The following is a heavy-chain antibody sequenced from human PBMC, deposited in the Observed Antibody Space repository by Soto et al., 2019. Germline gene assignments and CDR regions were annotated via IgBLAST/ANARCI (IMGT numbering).Heavy chain of an antibody. CDR1: GFRFSIYS. J-gene: IGHJ4*02. CDR3: ARSVEGHFDY. D-gene: IGHD6-19*01. Sequence: EVQLVESGGTLVQPGGSLRLSCAASGFRFSIYSMNWVRQAPGKGLEWSAYITSDTKTIKYADSVKGRFTISRDNGKNGVYLHMNSLRDEDTAVYYCARSVEGHFDYWGQGTVVTVSA. V-gene: IGHV3-48*02. CDR2: ITSDTKTI.